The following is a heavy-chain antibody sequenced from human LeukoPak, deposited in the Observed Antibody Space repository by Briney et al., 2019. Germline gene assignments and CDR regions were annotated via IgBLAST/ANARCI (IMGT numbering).Heavy chain of an antibody. V-gene: IGHV6-1*01. J-gene: IGHJ4*02. CDR1: GDTFSSNTAA. D-gene: IGHD6-13*01. CDR2: TYYRSKWYN. Sequence: SQTLSLTCALPGDTFSSNTAAWNWIRQSPSRGIEWLGRTYYRSKWYNDYAVSVKSRITINPDTSKNQCSLQLNSVTPEDTAVYYCARGSSWTYYFDYWGQGTLVTVSS. CDR3: ARGSSWTYYFDY.